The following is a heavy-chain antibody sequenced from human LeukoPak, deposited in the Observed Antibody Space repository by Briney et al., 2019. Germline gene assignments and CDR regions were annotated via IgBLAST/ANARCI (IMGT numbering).Heavy chain of an antibody. CDR1: GFSFSSYE. CDR3: ARDKRQGPLHAFDI. V-gene: IGHV3-48*03. J-gene: IGHJ3*02. CDR2: IISSRSSI. Sequence: SGGSLRLSCAASGFSFSSYEMNWVRHAPGKGLEWVSYIISSRSSIFYADSVKGRFTISRVNAKNSLSLQMNSLGAEDTAVYYCARDKRQGPLHAFDIWGQGTMVTVSS.